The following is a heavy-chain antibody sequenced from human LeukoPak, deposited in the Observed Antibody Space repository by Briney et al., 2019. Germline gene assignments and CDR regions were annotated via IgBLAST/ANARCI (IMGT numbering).Heavy chain of an antibody. Sequence: ASVKVSCKASGYTFTSYGISWVRQAPGQGLEWMGWISAYNGNTNYAQRLQGRVTMTTDTSTSTAYMELRSLRSDDTAVYYCARAITRYCSGGSCYSSLSGDEYYYYGMDVWGQGTTVTVSS. CDR2: ISAYNGNT. CDR3: ARAITRYCSGGSCYSSLSGDEYYYYGMDV. D-gene: IGHD2-15*01. J-gene: IGHJ6*02. V-gene: IGHV1-18*01. CDR1: GYTFTSYG.